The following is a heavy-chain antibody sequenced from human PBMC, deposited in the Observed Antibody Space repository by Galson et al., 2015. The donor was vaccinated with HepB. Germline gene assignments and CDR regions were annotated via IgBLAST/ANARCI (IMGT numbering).Heavy chain of an antibody. V-gene: IGHV3-23*01. Sequence: SLRLSCAASGFTFSSYAMSWVRQAPGKGLEWVSAISGSGDSTYYADSVKGRFTISRDNSKNTLYLQVNSLRAEDTAVYYCAIAGGYTSGSDYWGQGTLVTVSS. CDR2: ISGSGDST. J-gene: IGHJ4*02. CDR3: AIAGGYTSGSDY. CDR1: GFTFSSYA. D-gene: IGHD6-19*01.